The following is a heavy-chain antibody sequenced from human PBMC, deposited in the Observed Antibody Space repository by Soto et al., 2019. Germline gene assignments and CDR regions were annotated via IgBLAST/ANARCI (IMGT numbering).Heavy chain of an antibody. CDR1: GFTFSSYN. CDR3: ARGDYYYYYGMDV. J-gene: IGHJ6*02. V-gene: IGHV3-21*01. Sequence: GSLRLSCAGSGFTFSSYNMNWVRQAPGKGLEWVSSISGSSSYIYYADSVKGRFTISRDNAKNSLYLQMDSLRAEDTAVYYCARGDYYYYYGMDVWGQGTTVTVSS. CDR2: ISGSSSYI.